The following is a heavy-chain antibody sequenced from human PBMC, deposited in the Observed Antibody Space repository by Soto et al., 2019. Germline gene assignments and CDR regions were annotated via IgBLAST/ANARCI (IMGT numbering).Heavy chain of an antibody. D-gene: IGHD4-17*01. Sequence: PSETLSLTCTVSGGSISSSSYYWGWIRQPPGKGLEWIGSIYYSGSTYYNPSLKSRVTISVDTSKNQFSLKLSSVTAADTAVYYCARSHRYGDYDWGQGTLVTVSS. J-gene: IGHJ4*02. CDR1: GGSISSSSYY. CDR3: ARSHRYGDYD. CDR2: IYYSGST. V-gene: IGHV4-39*01.